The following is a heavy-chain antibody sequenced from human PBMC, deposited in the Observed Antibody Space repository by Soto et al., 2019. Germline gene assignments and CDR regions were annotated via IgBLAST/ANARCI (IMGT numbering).Heavy chain of an antibody. CDR3: ARVGLRYFDWLLSGGYYYYGMDV. CDR1: GYTFTSYD. CDR2: MNPNSGNT. Sequence: QVQLVQSGAEVKKPGASVKVSCKASGYTFTSYDINWVRQATGQGLEWMGWMNPNSGNTGYAQKFQGRVTMTRNTYISAAYMELSSLRSEDTAVYYCARVGLRYFDWLLSGGYYYYGMDVWGQGTTVTVSS. D-gene: IGHD3-9*01. J-gene: IGHJ6*02. V-gene: IGHV1-8*01.